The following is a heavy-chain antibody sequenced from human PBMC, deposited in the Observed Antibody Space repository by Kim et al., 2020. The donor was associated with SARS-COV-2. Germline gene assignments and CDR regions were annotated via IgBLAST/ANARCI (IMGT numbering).Heavy chain of an antibody. Sequence: ADSVKGRFTISRDNSKNTLYLQIESLRAEDTALYYFARALFDSGTYRPYQTWGQGTMVTVSS. V-gene: IGHV3-23*01. D-gene: IGHD1-26*01. CDR3: ARALFDSGTYRPYQT. J-gene: IGHJ3*01.